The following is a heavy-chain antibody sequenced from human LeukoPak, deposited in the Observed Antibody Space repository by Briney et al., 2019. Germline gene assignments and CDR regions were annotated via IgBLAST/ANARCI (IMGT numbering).Heavy chain of an antibody. Sequence: GGSLRLSCAASGFTFDDYGMSWVRQAPGKGLEWVSGINWSGGSTGYADSVKGRFTISRDNAKNSLYLQMNSLRAEDTALYYCARVSTIFGVVIHYYYYMDVWGKGTTVTVSS. V-gene: IGHV3-20*04. CDR3: ARVSTIFGVVIHYYYYMDV. CDR1: GFTFDDYG. D-gene: IGHD3-3*01. J-gene: IGHJ6*03. CDR2: INWSGGST.